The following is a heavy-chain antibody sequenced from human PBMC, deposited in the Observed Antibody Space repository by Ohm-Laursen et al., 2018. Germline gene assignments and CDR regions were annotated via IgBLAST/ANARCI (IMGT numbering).Heavy chain of an antibody. CDR3: AKRRDGSYTN. V-gene: IGHV3-23*01. Sequence: GSLRLSCAASGFTFSNYVMNWVRQAPGEGLEWVSGISGNGGSPYYADSVKGRFTVSRDNSKNTLYLQMNSLRAEDTAVYYCAKRRDGSYTNWGQGTTVTVSS. J-gene: IGHJ6*02. CDR2: ISGNGGSP. CDR1: GFTFSNYV. D-gene: IGHD1-26*01.